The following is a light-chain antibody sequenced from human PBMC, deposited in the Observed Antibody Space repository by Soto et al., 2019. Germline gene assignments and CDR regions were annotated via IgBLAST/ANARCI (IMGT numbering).Light chain of an antibody. V-gene: IGKV3-15*01. CDR1: QSVSSN. J-gene: IGKJ1*01. CDR3: QQYNNWPPWT. Sequence: EIVMTQSPATLSVSPGERATLSCRASQSVSSNLAWYQQKPGKAPRLLFYGASTRATGIPARFSGSGAVTEFTLTISSRQSEDFAVYDCQQYNNWPPWTFGQGTKVEIK. CDR2: GAS.